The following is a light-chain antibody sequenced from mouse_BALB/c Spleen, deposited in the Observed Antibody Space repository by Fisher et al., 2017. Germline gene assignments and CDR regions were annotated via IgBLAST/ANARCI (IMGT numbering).Light chain of an antibody. Sequence: IVLTQSPAIMSASLGEEITLTCSASSSVSYMHWYQQKSGTSPKLLIYSTSNLASGVPSRFSGSGSGTFSSLTISSVEAEDAADYYCHQWSSYPTFGGGTKLEIK. CDR3: HQWSSYPT. CDR1: SSVSY. CDR2: STS. J-gene: IGKJ1*01. V-gene: IGKV4-80*01.